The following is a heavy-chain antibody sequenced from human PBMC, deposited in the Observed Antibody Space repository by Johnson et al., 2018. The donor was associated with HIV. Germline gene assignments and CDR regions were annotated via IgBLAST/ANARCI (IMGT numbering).Heavy chain of an antibody. CDR2: ISYDETYK. V-gene: IGHV3-30*14. CDR3: AREDPPGLLRRSGAFDI. D-gene: IGHD3-16*01. Sequence: QMQLVESGGGLVQPGRSLRLSCTASGFTFGDYAMSWVRQAPGKGLEWVAVISYDETYKDYADSVKGRFTISRDNSKNTLYLQMNSLRAEDTAVYYCAREDPPGLLRRSGAFDIWGQGTMVTVSS. CDR1: GFTFGDYA. J-gene: IGHJ3*02.